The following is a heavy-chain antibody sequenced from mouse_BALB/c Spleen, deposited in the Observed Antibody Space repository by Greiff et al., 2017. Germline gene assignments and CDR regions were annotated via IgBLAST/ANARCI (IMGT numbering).Heavy chain of an antibody. J-gene: IGHJ4*01. CDR3: ASPLQHEGAMDY. CDR2: ISSGGSYT. Sequence: EVQGVESGGDLVKPGGSLKLSCAASGFTFSSYGMSWVRQTPDKRLEWVATISSGGSYTYYPDSVKGRFTISRDNAKNTLYLQMSSLKSEDTAMYYFASPLQHEGAMDYWGQGTSVTVSS. D-gene: IGHD6-1*01. V-gene: IGHV5-6*01. CDR1: GFTFSSYG.